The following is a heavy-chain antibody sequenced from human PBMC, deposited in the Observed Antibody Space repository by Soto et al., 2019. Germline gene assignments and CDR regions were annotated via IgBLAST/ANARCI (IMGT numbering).Heavy chain of an antibody. CDR3: ARRKERSGPNYFDY. V-gene: IGHV1-2*02. J-gene: IGHJ4*02. CDR1: GHTFTGYY. D-gene: IGHD6-25*01. CDR2: INPNNGGT. Sequence: ASVKVSCKASGHTFTGYYLPWVRQAPGQGLEWMGWINPNNGGTNYAQKFQGRVTMTRDTSSSTAYMELSSLKSEDTAVYYCARRKERSGPNYFDYWGQGALVTVSS.